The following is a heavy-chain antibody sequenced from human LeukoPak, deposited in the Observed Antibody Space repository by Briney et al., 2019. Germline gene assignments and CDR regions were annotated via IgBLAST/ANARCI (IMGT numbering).Heavy chain of an antibody. Sequence: GASVKVSCKASGYTFTSYDINWVRQATGQGLEWMGWMNPNSGNTGYAQKFQGRVTITRNTSISTAYMELSSLRSEDTAVYYCASESLRRGAPVDYWGQGTLVTVSS. CDR3: ASESLRRGAPVDY. V-gene: IGHV1-8*03. J-gene: IGHJ4*02. CDR2: MNPNSGNT. D-gene: IGHD5/OR15-5a*01. CDR1: GYTFTSYD.